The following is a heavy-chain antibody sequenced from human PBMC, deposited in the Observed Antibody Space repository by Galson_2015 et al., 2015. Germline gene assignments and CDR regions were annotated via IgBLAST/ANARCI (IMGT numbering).Heavy chain of an antibody. J-gene: IGHJ4*02. CDR2: INPSGGST. V-gene: IGHV1-46*01. CDR3: ARDPRYCSGGSCPPPLYYFDY. Sequence: SVKVSCKASGYTFTSYYMHWVRQAPGQGLEWMGIINPSGGSTSYAQKFQGRVTMTRGTSTSTVYMELSSLRSEDTAVYYCARDPRYCSGGSCPPPLYYFDYWGQGTQVTVSS. D-gene: IGHD2-15*01. CDR1: GYTFTSYY.